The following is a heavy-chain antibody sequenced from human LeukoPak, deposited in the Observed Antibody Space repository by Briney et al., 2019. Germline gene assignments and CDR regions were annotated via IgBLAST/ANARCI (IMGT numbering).Heavy chain of an antibody. CDR3: AKPLVAVAGGDYDS. CDR2: ISGRDYST. J-gene: IGHJ5*01. V-gene: IGHV3-23*01. Sequence: GGSLRLSCVASGFTFSTYAMSWVRQSPGKGLECVSTISGRDYSTFYADSVKGRFTISRDNSKNTLYLEMSRLRAEDSAVYYCAKPLVAVAGGDYDSWGQGTLVTVSS. D-gene: IGHD6-19*01. CDR1: GFTFSTYA.